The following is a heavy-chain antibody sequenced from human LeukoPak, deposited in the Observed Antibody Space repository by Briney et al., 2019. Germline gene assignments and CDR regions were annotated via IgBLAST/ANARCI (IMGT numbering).Heavy chain of an antibody. CDR3: ARVITIFGVVMDAFDY. Sequence: GGSLRLSCAASGFTFSSYAMHWVRQAPGKGLEWVAVISYDGSNKYYADSVKGRFTISRDNSKNTLYLQMNSLRAEDTAVYYCARVITIFGVVMDAFDYWGQGTLVTVSS. J-gene: IGHJ4*02. CDR1: GFTFSSYA. V-gene: IGHV3-30-3*01. D-gene: IGHD3-3*01. CDR2: ISYDGSNK.